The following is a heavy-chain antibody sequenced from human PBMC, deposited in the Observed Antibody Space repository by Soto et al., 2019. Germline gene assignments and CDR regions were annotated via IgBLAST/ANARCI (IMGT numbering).Heavy chain of an antibody. CDR3: ARDKGRPPLDY. V-gene: IGHV3-48*01. CDR1: GFTFSSYS. Sequence: EVQLVESGGGLVQPGGSLRLSCAASGFTFSSYSMNWVRQAPGKGLEWVSYISSSSSTIYYADSVKGRFTISRDNAKNSLYGKKNSLRPEDTAVYYCARDKGRPPLDYGGQGPLVTASS. CDR2: ISSSSSTI. J-gene: IGHJ4*02.